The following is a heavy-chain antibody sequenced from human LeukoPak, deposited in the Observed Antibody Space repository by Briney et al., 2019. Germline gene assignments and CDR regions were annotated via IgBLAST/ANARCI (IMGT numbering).Heavy chain of an antibody. J-gene: IGHJ4*02. V-gene: IGHV3-21*01. CDR2: ISSSSSYI. D-gene: IGHD5-18*01. CDR1: GFTFSSYS. Sequence: GGSLRLSCAASGFTFSSYSMNRVCQAPGKGLEWVSSISSSSSYISYADSVKGRFTISRDNAKNSLYLQMNSLRAEHTAVYYCAGGTTWIQLWSFDYWGQGTLVTVSS. CDR3: AGGTTWIQLWSFDY.